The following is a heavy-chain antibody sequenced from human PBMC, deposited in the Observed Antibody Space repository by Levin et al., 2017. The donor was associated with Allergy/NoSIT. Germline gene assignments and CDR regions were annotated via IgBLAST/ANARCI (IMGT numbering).Heavy chain of an antibody. Sequence: SETLSLTCTVSGGSISSSSYYWGWIRQPPGKGLEWIGSIYYSGSTYYNPSLKSRVTISVDTSKNQFSLKLSSVTAADTAVYYCASHIPHDYGYYFDYWGQGTLVTVSS. J-gene: IGHJ4*02. CDR1: GGSISSSSYY. CDR2: IYYSGST. D-gene: IGHD4-17*01. V-gene: IGHV4-39*01. CDR3: ASHIPHDYGYYFDY.